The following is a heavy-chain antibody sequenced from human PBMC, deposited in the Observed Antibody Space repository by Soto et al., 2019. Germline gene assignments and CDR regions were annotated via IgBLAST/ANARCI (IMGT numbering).Heavy chain of an antibody. CDR1: GFTFSSYA. CDR3: ATDCSSTSCSEVY. J-gene: IGHJ4*02. V-gene: IGHV3-30-3*01. Sequence: GGSLRLSCAASGFTFSSYAMHWVRQAPGKGLEWVAVISYDGSNKYYADSVKGRFTISRDNSKNSLYLQMNSLRAEDTAVYYCATDCSSTSCSEVYWGQGTRVTVSS. CDR2: ISYDGSNK. D-gene: IGHD2-2*01.